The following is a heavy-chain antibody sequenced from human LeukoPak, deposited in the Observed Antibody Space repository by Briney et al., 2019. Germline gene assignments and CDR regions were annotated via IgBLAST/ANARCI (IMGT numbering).Heavy chain of an antibody. Sequence: GGSLRLSCAASGFTFSSYSMNWVRQAPGKGLEWVSSISSSSSYIYYADSVKGRFTISRDNAKNSLYLQMNSLRAEDTAVYYCARTKLKLEPLKWLDYWGQGTLVTVSS. V-gene: IGHV3-21*01. J-gene: IGHJ4*02. CDR1: GFTFSSYS. CDR3: ARTKLKLEPLKWLDY. CDR2: ISSSSSYI. D-gene: IGHD1-14*01.